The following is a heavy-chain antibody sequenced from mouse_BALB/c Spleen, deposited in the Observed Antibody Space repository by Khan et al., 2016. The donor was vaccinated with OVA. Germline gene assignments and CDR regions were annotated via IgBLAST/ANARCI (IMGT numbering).Heavy chain of an antibody. V-gene: IGHV1S81*02. J-gene: IGHJ4*01. Sequence: QVQLQQSGAELVKPGASVKLSCKASAYTFTSYYMFWVKQRPGQGLEWIGEINPSNGGINFNEKFKSKATLTVEKSSSTAYMQLSSLTSEDSAVYYCTRHCRYDGSSLYAMDYWGQGTAVTVSS. D-gene: IGHD2-14*01. CDR1: AYTFTSYY. CDR2: INPSNGGI. CDR3: TRHCRYDGSSLYAMDY.